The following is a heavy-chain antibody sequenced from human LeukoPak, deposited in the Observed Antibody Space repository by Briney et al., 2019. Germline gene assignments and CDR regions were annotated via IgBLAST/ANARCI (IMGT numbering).Heavy chain of an antibody. CDR3: AGASSTSL. CDR2: ISYDGSNK. V-gene: IGHV3-30-3*01. Sequence: GGSLRLSCAASGFTFSSYAMHWVRQAPGKGLEWVAVISYDGSNKYYADSVKGRFTISRDNSKNTLYLQMNSLRAEDTAVYYCAGASSTSLWGQGTLVTVSS. CDR1: GFTFSSYA. D-gene: IGHD2-2*01. J-gene: IGHJ4*02.